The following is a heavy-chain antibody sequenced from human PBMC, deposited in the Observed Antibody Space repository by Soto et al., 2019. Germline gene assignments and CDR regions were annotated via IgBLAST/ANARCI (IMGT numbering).Heavy chain of an antibody. J-gene: IGHJ5*02. Sequence: ASVKVSCKASGYTFTSYGFSWVRQAPGQGLEWMGWINTYSTYTDYAQNLQGRVTMTTDRSTSTAYMELRSLRSDDTAVYYCGGMKSMVPGGFDPWGKETRSTSSS. V-gene: IGHV1-18*01. CDR3: GGMKSMVPGGFDP. CDR1: GYTFTSYG. CDR2: INTYSTYT. D-gene: IGHD3-10*01.